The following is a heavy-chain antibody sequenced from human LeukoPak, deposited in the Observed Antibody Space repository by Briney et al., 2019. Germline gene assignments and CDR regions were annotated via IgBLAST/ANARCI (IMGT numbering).Heavy chain of an antibody. Sequence: SETLSVTCSVPRGSISRNNCGWIRQPPAKGMEWIGTIFYDGSTYYNPSLKSRVTLFEDTSNNHYSLKMSCVTAADTAVYYCARLRHYESSGKDYFDYWGHGTLVTVSS. J-gene: IGHJ4*01. CDR3: ARLRHYESSGKDYFDY. D-gene: IGHD3-22*01. CDR1: RGSISRNN. V-gene: IGHV4-39*02. CDR2: IFYDGST.